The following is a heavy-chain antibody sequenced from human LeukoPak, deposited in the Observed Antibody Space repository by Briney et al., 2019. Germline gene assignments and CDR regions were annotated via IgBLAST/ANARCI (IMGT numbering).Heavy chain of an antibody. Sequence: GGSLRLSCAASGLTSGSYWMTWVRHTPRQGLEWVANIEHDGSERNYMESVKGGFTISRDNGKNLLHLQMNNLRAEDTAVYYCAAGTGWTSEYWGQGILVTVSS. D-gene: IGHD2-8*02. CDR1: GLTSGSYW. CDR2: IEHDGSER. CDR3: AAGTGWTSEY. J-gene: IGHJ4*02. V-gene: IGHV3-7*03.